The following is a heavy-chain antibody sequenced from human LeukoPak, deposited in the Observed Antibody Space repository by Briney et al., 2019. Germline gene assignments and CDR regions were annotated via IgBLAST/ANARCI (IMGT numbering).Heavy chain of an antibody. CDR3: ARDRRPPWVGSGSYIFDY. CDR2: INPNSGGT. V-gene: IGHV1-2*02. CDR1: GYTFTGYY. Sequence: ASVKVSCKASGYTFTGYYMHWVRQAPGQGLEWMGWINPNSGGTNYAQKFQGRVTMTRDTSISTAYIELSRLRSDDTAVYYCARDRRPPWVGSGSYIFDYWGQGTLVTVSS. D-gene: IGHD3-10*01. J-gene: IGHJ4*02.